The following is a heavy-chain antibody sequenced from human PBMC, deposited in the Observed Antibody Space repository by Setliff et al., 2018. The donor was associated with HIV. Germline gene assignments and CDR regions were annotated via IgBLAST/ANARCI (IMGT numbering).Heavy chain of an antibody. CDR1: GFTFSVHG. J-gene: IGHJ3*01. V-gene: IGHV3-30*02. D-gene: IGHD7-27*01. Sequence: LRLSCAASGFTFSVHGMHWVRKAPGRGLEWVAFINYDEGYEYYADSVQGRVTISRDNSKNTVDLQMNSLRLEDTGVYYCAKDGDFRNSVYDAFDLWGQGTMVTVSS. CDR3: AKDGDFRNSVYDAFDL. CDR2: INYDEGYE.